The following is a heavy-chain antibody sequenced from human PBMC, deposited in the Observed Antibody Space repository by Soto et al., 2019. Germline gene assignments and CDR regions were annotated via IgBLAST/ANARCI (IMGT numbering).Heavy chain of an antibody. CDR1: GYTLNELS. J-gene: IGHJ4*02. D-gene: IGHD2-15*01. CDR3: ATVRRTVPSCSGGSRNCTLFDY. CDR2: FDPEDGET. V-gene: IGHV1-24*01. Sequence: ASVEVSCKVSGYTLNELSMHWVRQAPGKGLEWMGGFDPEDGETIYAQKFQGRVTMTEDTSTDTAYMELSSLRSEDTAVYYCATVRRTVPSCSGGSRNCTLFDYWRQGTLVTVSS.